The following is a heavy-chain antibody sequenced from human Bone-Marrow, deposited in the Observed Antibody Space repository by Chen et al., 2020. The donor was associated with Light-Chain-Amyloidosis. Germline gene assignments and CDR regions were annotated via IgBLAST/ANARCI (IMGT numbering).Heavy chain of an antibody. CDR1: GFTTHA. CDR2: MSYDGDLE. J-gene: IGHJ4*02. D-gene: IGHD4-17*01. Sequence: QVPLVESGGGVVQPGTSLRLSCAGSGFTTHAVHWVRQAPGKGLQWLAAMSYDGDLEDYAAFVNGRFIISRDNDKETVYLQMNSLREEDTAVYYCATPDSPVTEDYFDYWGQGTQVSVSS. V-gene: IGHV3-30*03. CDR3: ATPDSPVTEDYFDY.